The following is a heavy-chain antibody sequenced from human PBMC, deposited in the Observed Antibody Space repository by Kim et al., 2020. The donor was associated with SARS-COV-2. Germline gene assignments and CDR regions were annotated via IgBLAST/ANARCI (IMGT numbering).Heavy chain of an antibody. D-gene: IGHD1-26*01. J-gene: IGHJ4*02. CDR2: ISYDGSNK. CDR1: GFTFSSYA. V-gene: IGHV3-30*04. CDR3: ARGSGSYVPVVY. Sequence: GGSLRLSCAASGFTFSSYAMHWVRQAPGKGLEWVAVISYDGSNKYYADSVKGRFTISRDNSKNTLYLQMNSLRAEDTAVYYCARGSGSYVPVVYWGQGTLVTVSS.